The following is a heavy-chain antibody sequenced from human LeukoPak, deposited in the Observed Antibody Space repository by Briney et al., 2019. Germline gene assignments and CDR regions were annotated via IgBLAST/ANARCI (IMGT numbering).Heavy chain of an antibody. V-gene: IGHV3-23*01. CDR1: GFTVSSNY. J-gene: IGHJ1*01. CDR3: ADGDSSGYYYVAEYFQH. Sequence: PGGSLRLSCAASGFTVSSNYMSWVRQAPGKGLEWVSAISGSGGSTYYADSVKGRFTISRDNSKNTLYLQMNSLRAEDTAVYYCADGDSSGYYYVAEYFQHWGQGTLVTVSS. CDR2: ISGSGGST. D-gene: IGHD3-22*01.